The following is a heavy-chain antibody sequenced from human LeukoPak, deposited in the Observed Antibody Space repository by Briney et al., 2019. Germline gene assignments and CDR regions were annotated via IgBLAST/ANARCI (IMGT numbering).Heavy chain of an antibody. V-gene: IGHV3-21*01. Sequence: GGSLRLSCAASGFTLSTYSMNWVRQAPGKGLESVSSITSSSSYYADSVKGRFTISRDNAKNSLFLQMNSLRAEDTAVYFCARDPDPHDYGDYEEGFWYYYAMDVWGKGATVTVSS. CDR3: ARDPDPHDYGDYEEGFWYYYAMDV. D-gene: IGHD4-17*01. CDR1: GFTLSTYS. CDR2: ITSSSSY. J-gene: IGHJ6*04.